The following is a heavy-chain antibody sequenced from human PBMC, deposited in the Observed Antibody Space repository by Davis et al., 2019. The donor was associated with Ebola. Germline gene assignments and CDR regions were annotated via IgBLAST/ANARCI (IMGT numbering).Heavy chain of an antibody. CDR3: VRNYYVSGSYWSRRGPTYTNWFDP. CDR2: INHSGST. Sequence: SETLSLTCAVYGGSFSGYYWSWIRQPPGKGLEWIGEINHSGSTNYNPSLKSRVTISVDTSKNQFSLQLNSVTPEDTAVYYCVRNYYVSGSYWSRRGPTYTNWFDPWGQGTLVSVSS. CDR1: GGSFSGYY. D-gene: IGHD3-10*01. J-gene: IGHJ5*02. V-gene: IGHV4-34*01.